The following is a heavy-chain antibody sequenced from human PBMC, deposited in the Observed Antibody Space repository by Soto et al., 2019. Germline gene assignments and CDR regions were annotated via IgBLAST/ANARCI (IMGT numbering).Heavy chain of an antibody. CDR2: ISADGSNT. J-gene: IGHJ4*02. V-gene: IGHV3-74*01. Sequence: EVQLVESGGGLVQPGGSLRLSCAASGFMFSNHWMHWVRQAPGKGPVWVSRISADGSNTNYADSVKGRFTISRDNARNTLFLQMNSLTAEDTAVYYCARRTDAYNWADYWGQGTLVTVSS. CDR1: GFMFSNHW. CDR3: ARRTDAYNWADY. D-gene: IGHD1-1*01.